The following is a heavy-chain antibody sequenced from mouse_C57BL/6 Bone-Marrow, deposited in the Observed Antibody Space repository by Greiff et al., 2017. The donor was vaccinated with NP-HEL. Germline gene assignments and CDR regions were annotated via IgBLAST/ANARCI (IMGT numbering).Heavy chain of an antibody. CDR3: ARVAVYGSSPDYAMDY. D-gene: IGHD1-1*01. Sequence: QVQLQQSGAELVKPGASVKMSCKASGYTFTSYWITWVKQRPGQGLEWIGVIYPGSGSTNYNEKFKSKATLTVDTSSSTAYMQLSSLTSEDAAVYYCARVAVYGSSPDYAMDYWGQGTSVTVSS. J-gene: IGHJ4*01. CDR2: IYPGSGST. CDR1: GYTFTSYW. V-gene: IGHV1-55*01.